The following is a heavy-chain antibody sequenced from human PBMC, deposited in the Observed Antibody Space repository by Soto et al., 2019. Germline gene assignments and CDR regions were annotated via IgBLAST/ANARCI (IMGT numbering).Heavy chain of an antibody. CDR3: AHLPWKQLWPRAPVVN. D-gene: IGHD5-18*01. J-gene: IGHJ4*02. CDR1: GASISSNFW. CDR2: IFWDDDK. V-gene: IGHV2-5*08. Sequence: TLSLTCSVSGASISSNFWSWVRQPPGKALEWLGIIFWDDDKRYRPSLKGRLTITKDTSKNQLVLTMTNMDPVDTATYYCAHLPWKQLWPRAPVVNWGQGTPVTVSS.